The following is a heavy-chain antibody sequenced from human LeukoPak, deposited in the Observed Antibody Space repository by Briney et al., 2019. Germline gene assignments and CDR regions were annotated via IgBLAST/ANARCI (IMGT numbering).Heavy chain of an antibody. CDR1: GYTFTSYG. Sequence: ASVKVSCKASGYTFTSYGISWVRQAPGQGLEWMGWISAYNGNTNYAQKLQGRVTMTTDTSTSTAYMELRSLRSDDTAVYYCARERVAAAGGNWFDPWGQGTLVTVSS. CDR3: ARERVAAAGGNWFDP. CDR2: ISAYNGNT. V-gene: IGHV1-18*01. D-gene: IGHD6-13*01. J-gene: IGHJ5*02.